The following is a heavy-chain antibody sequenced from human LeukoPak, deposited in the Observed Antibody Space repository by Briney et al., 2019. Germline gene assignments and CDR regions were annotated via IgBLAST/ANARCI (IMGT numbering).Heavy chain of an antibody. J-gene: IGHJ5*02. V-gene: IGHV4-59*08. CDR2: IYYSGST. CDR3: GGGGSGWPFDL. Sequence: SETLSLTCTVSGGSISSYYWSWIRQPPGKGLEWIGYIYYSGSTNYNPSLKSRVTISVDTSKNQFSLKLSSVTAADTAVYYCGGGGSGWPFDLWGQGTLVTVSS. CDR1: GGSISSYY. D-gene: IGHD6-19*01.